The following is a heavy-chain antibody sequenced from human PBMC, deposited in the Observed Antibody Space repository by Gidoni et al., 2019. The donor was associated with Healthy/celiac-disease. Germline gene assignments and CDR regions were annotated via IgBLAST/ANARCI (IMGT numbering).Heavy chain of an antibody. J-gene: IGHJ6*02. Sequence: ELQLLGSGGGLVQPGGSLRLSCAASGFTFSSYAMSRVRQAPGKGLEWVAAISGSGGSTYYADAVKGRFTIYRDNSKNTLYLQMNSLRAEDTAVYYCTYYYGSGSYLDYYYGMDVWGQGTTVTVSS. D-gene: IGHD3-10*01. CDR1: GFTFSSYA. CDR3: TYYYGSGSYLDYYYGMDV. CDR2: ISGSGGST. V-gene: IGHV3-23*01.